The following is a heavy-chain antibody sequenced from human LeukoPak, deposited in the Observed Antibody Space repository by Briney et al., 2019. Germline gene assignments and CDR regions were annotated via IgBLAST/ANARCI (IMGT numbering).Heavy chain of an antibody. J-gene: IGHJ4*02. D-gene: IGHD4-23*01. Sequence: GGSLRLSCAASGFTFSSYSMNWVRQAPGKGLEWVSSISSSSSYIYYADSVKGRFTVSRDNAKNSLYLQMNSLRAEDAAVYYCTSPPDYGGNSGNYWGQGTLVTVSS. CDR2: ISSSSSYI. V-gene: IGHV3-21*01. CDR1: GFTFSSYS. CDR3: TSPPDYGGNSGNY.